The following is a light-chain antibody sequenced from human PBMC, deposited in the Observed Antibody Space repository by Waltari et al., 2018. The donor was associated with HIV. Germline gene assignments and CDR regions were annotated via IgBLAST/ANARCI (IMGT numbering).Light chain of an antibody. CDR3: SSYTTNSTPVV. CDR2: EVN. V-gene: IGLV2-14*01. CDR1: STDVSFYNY. Sequence: QSALTQPASVSGSPGQSITISCTGTSTDVSFYNYVSWYQLHPGKAPKLIIYEVNNRPSGVSNRFSGSKSGNTASLTISGLQAEDEADYYCSSYTTNSTPVVFGGGTEVTVL. J-gene: IGLJ2*01.